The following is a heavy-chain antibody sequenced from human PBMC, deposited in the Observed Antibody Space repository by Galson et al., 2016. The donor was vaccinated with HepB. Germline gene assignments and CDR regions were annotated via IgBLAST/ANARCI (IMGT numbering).Heavy chain of an antibody. CDR2: IYYSGST. J-gene: IGHJ5*02. CDR3: ASQGDSFKLLGYCTGGTCHSLFDP. V-gene: IGHV4-39*01. CDR1: GGSIISRSYY. Sequence: SETLSRTCTVSGGSIISRSYYWGWIRQSPGKGLEWIGSIYYSGSTHYNPSLQSRVTISVDTSKNQFSLRLNTVTAADTAGYYVASQGDSFKLLGYCTGGTCHSLFDPWGHGTQVTVSS. D-gene: IGHD2-8*02.